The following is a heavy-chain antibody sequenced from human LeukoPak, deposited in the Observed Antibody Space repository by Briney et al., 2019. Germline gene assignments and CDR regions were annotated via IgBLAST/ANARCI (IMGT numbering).Heavy chain of an antibody. Sequence: GGSLRLSCAASGFTFDDYAMHWVRQASGKGLEWVSGISWNSGSIGYADSVKGRFTISRDNAKNSLYLQMNSLRAEDAALYYCAKDRIRFGIAAALFDYWGQGTLVTVSS. D-gene: IGHD6-13*01. J-gene: IGHJ4*02. CDR1: GFTFDDYA. V-gene: IGHV3-9*01. CDR2: ISWNSGSI. CDR3: AKDRIRFGIAAALFDY.